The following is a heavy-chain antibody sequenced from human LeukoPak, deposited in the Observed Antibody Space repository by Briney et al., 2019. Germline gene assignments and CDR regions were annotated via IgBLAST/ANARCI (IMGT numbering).Heavy chain of an antibody. CDR2: ISGSGGST. CDR3: AKSFHYYDSSGYYYAFDI. V-gene: IGHV3-23*01. Sequence: PGGSLRLSCAASGFTFSSYAMSRVRQAPGKGLEWVSAISGSGGSTYYADSVKGRFTISRDNSKNTLYLQMNSLRAEDTAVYYCAKSFHYYDSSGYYYAFDIWGQGTMVTVSS. D-gene: IGHD3-22*01. CDR1: GFTFSSYA. J-gene: IGHJ3*02.